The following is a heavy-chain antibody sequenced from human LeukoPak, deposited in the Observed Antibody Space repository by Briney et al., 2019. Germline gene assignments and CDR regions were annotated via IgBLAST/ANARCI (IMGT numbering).Heavy chain of an antibody. D-gene: IGHD3-9*01. CDR1: GFTFGDYA. CDR2: IRSKAYGGTT. V-gene: IGHV3-49*04. Sequence: PGRSLRLSCTACGFTFGDYAMSWVRQAPGKGLECVGFIRSKAYGGTTEYAASVEGRFTISRDDSKSIAYLQMNSLKTEDTAVYYCTRVGLSGGENALRYFDWLLYGDDWFDPWGQGTLVTVSS. J-gene: IGHJ5*02. CDR3: TRVGLSGGENALRYFDWLLYGDDWFDP.